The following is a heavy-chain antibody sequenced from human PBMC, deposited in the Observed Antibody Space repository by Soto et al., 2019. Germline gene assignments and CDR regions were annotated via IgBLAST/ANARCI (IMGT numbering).Heavy chain of an antibody. Sequence: SGTLSLTCAVSGVSISRYYWSWIRQAPGKGLEWLGYICYTGVTNYNPYLKSRVTISVDTSKNQFSLKLSSVTAADTAVYYCASSVGSYPLVFDYWGQATRVTVS. D-gene: IGHD1-26*01. CDR1: GVSISRYY. V-gene: IGHV4-59*01. CDR2: ICYTGVT. J-gene: IGHJ4*02. CDR3: ASSVGSYPLVFDY.